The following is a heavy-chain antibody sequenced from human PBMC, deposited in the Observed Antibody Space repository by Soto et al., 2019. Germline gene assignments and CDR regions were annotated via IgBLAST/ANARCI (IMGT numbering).Heavy chain of an antibody. D-gene: IGHD3-22*01. CDR2: ISAYNGNT. CDR1: GCSFTNYV. CDR3: ARGAYDTSRYMYYFED. V-gene: IGHV1-18*04. J-gene: IGHJ4*01. Sequence: SVGVYGKGSGCSFTNYVISWVRKAPGQGLEWMGWISAYNGNTNYAQKLQGRVTMTTDTSTSTAYMELRSLRSDDTAVYYCARGAYDTSRYMYYFEDWRHGTLCTVAS.